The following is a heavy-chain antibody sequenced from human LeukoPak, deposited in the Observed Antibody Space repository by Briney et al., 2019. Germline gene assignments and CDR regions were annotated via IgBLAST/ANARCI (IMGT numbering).Heavy chain of an antibody. CDR3: ARLAYCSNDVCYSNYYYSMDV. CDR1: GYTFSSYW. CDR2: IYPDDSDT. J-gene: IGHJ6*03. V-gene: IGHV5-51*01. D-gene: IGHD2-8*01. Sequence: GESLKISCKGSGYTFSSYWIGWVRQMPGRGLEWMGIIYPDDSDTRYSPSFQGQVTISADKSISTAYLQWSSLKASDTAMYYCARLAYCSNDVCYSNYYYSMDVWGKGTTVTVSS.